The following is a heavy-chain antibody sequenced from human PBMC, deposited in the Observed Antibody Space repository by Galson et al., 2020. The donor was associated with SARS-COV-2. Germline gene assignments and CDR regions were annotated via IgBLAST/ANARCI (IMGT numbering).Heavy chain of an antibody. J-gene: IGHJ6*02. CDR3: ARNYYGSGSLGGWDYYFGMDV. CDR2: ISAYNGNT. D-gene: IGHD3-10*01. Sequence: TAKVSCKASGYTLTSYGISWVRQTPEQGLERMGWISAYNGNTNYAQNPQGRVPMTTDTSTSTAYMELRSLRSDDTAVYYCARNYYGSGSLGGWDYYFGMDVWGEGARVIVS. CDR1: GYTLTSYG. V-gene: IGHV1-18*04.